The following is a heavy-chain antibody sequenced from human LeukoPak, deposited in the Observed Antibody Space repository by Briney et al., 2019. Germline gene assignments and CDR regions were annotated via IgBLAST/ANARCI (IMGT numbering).Heavy chain of an antibody. J-gene: IGHJ4*02. D-gene: IGHD1-26*01. Sequence: SETLSLTCTVSGGSISSSSYYWGWIRQPPGKGLEWFGSIYYSGSTYYNPSLKSRVTISVDTSKNQFSLKLSSVTAADTAVYYCARAGSIVGATPPVYWGQGTLVTVSS. CDR2: IYYSGST. CDR3: ARAGSIVGATPPVY. CDR1: GGSISSSSYY. V-gene: IGHV4-39*07.